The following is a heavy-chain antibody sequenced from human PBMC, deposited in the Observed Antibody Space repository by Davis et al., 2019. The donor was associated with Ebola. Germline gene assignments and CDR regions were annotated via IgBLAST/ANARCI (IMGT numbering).Heavy chain of an antibody. CDR3: ARVAAFKSEFVWLPHYFDY. J-gene: IGHJ4*02. V-gene: IGHV4-31*03. CDR2: IYYSGST. CDR1: GGSISSGGYY. D-gene: IGHD3-22*01. Sequence: MPSETLSLTCTVSGGSISSGGYYWSWIRQHPGKGLEWIGYIYYSGSTYYNPSLKSRVTISVDTSKNQFSLKLSSVTAADTAVYYCARVAAFKSEFVWLPHYFDYWGQGTLVTVSS.